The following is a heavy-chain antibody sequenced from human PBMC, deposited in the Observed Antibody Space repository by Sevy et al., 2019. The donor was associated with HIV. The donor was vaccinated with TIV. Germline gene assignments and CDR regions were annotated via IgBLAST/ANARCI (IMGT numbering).Heavy chain of an antibody. V-gene: IGHV1-2*02. D-gene: IGHD2-15*01. J-gene: IGHJ6*02. CDR3: ARVSSSRSGRTSMDV. CDR2: INPNSGGT. CDR1: GYTFTGYY. Sequence: ASVKVSCKASGYTFTGYYMHWVRQAPGQGLEWMGWINPNSGGTNYAQKFQGRVTMTRDTSISTAYMELSRLRSDDTAVYYCARVSSSRSGRTSMDVWGQGTTVTVSS.